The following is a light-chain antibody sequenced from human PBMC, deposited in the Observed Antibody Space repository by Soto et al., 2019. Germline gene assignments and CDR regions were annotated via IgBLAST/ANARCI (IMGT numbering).Light chain of an antibody. CDR2: GAS. CDR1: QSVSSSY. Sequence: EIVLTQSPGALSLSPGERATLSCRASQSVSSSYLAWYQQKPGQAPRLLIYGASSRATGIPDRFSGSGSGTDFTLTISRLEPEDFPVYYCQQYGSSPPYTFGQGNKLEIK. CDR3: QQYGSSPPYT. V-gene: IGKV3-20*01. J-gene: IGKJ2*01.